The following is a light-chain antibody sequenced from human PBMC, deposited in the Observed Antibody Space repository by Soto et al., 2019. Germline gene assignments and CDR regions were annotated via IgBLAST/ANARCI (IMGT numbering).Light chain of an antibody. Sequence: DIQLTQAPSALSASVGDRVTITCRASQSIRSWLAWYQQKPGKAPQLLVYKASSLESGVPSRLSGSGSATEFTLYISTMQADDFATYYCQQYEAYPLTFGGGTKVEI. V-gene: IGKV1-5*03. CDR2: KAS. J-gene: IGKJ4*01. CDR3: QQYEAYPLT. CDR1: QSIRSW.